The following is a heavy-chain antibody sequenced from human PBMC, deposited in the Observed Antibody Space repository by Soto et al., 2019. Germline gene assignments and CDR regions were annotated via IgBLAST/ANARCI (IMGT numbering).Heavy chain of an antibody. J-gene: IGHJ4*02. CDR3: ARMTDSADGYSYGYPFHY. CDR1: GFSLTTNGMC. Sequence: SGPTLVNPTQTLTLTCTFSGFSLTTNGMCVSWIRQPPGKALEWLALIDWDDDKYYSTSLKTRLTISKDTSKNQVVLTTTNMDPVDTATYYCARMTDSADGYSYGYPFHYWGQGALVTVSS. V-gene: IGHV2-70*01. D-gene: IGHD5-18*01. CDR2: IDWDDDK.